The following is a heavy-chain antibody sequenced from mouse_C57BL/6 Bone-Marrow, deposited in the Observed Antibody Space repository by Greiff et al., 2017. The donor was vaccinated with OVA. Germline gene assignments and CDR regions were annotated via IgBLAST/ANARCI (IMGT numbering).Heavy chain of an antibody. CDR1: EYEFPSHD. J-gene: IGHJ3*01. Sequence: SGGGLVQPGDSLKLSCESNEYEFPSHDMSWVRKTPEKRLELFAAINSDGGSTYYPYTMERRFIISRDNTKKTLYLQMSSLRSEDTALYYCARHEGSSGYVKFAYWGQGTLVTVSA. CDR3: ARHEGSSGYVKFAY. D-gene: IGHD3-2*02. V-gene: IGHV5-2*01. CDR2: INSDGGST.